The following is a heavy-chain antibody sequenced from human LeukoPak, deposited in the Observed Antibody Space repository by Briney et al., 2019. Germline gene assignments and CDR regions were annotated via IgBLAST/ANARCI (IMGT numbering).Heavy chain of an antibody. CDR2: IIPILGIA. D-gene: IGHD4-17*01. CDR3: ARDEVGMTKVTDDAFDI. Sequence: GASVNVSCKASGGTFISYAIRWVRPAPGQGLAWMGRIIPILGIANYAQKFQGRVTITADKSTSTAYMELSSLRSEDTAVYYCARDEVGMTKVTDDAFDIWGQGTMVTVSS. CDR1: GGTFISYA. V-gene: IGHV1-69*04. J-gene: IGHJ3*02.